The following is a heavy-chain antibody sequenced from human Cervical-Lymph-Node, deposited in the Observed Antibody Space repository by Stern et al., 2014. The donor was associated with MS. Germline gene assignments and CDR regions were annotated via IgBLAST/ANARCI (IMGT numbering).Heavy chain of an antibody. V-gene: IGHV5-51*03. CDR1: GYSFTIDY. CDR3: HVQGFDY. J-gene: IGHJ4*02. Sequence: VQLVQSGAEVKKPGGSLRISCTLSGYSFTIDYIAWVRQMPGKGREWMGVIYPYDSDTTYSPSFQGQVTISADKSITTAYLQWSSLRASDTAMYARHVQGFDYWGQGTLVTVSS. CDR2: IYPYDSDT.